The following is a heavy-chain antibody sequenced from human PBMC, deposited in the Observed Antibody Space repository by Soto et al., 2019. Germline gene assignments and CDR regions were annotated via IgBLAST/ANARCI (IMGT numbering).Heavy chain of an antibody. CDR2: IYYSGST. D-gene: IGHD2-15*01. Sequence: QLQLQESGPGLVKPSETLSLTCTVSGGSISSSSYYWGWIRQPPGKGLEWIGSIYYSGSTYYNPSLKRRVTISVDTSKNQLSLKLSAVTAADTAVYYCARHDEDCSGGSCYHDAFDIWGQGTMVTVSS. CDR1: GGSISSSSYY. CDR3: ARHDEDCSGGSCYHDAFDI. V-gene: IGHV4-39*01. J-gene: IGHJ3*02.